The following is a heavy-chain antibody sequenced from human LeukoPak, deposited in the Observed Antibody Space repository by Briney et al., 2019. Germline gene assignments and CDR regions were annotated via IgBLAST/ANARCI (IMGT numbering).Heavy chain of an antibody. CDR1: GFTFSGYA. D-gene: IGHD2-2*02. Sequence: GGSLRLSCAASGFTFSGYAMHWVRQAPGKGLEWVAVISYDGSNKYYADSVKGRFTISGDNSKNTLYLQMNSLRAEDTTVYYCARTATAIVPFDYWGQGALVTVSS. V-gene: IGHV3-30-3*01. CDR2: ISYDGSNK. CDR3: ARTATAIVPFDY. J-gene: IGHJ4*02.